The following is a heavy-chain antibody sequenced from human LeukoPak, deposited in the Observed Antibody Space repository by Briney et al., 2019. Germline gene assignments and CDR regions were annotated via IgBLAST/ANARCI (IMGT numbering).Heavy chain of an antibody. Sequence: GGSLRLSCVASGFTFSSHEMNWVRPAPGKGLEWVSYISSSGSTIYADSVKGRFVISRDNAKNSLYLQMNSLRVEDTAVYYCARGGYCSGGTCYRFNAFDIWGQGTMVTVSS. CDR3: ARGGYCSGGTCYRFNAFDI. J-gene: IGHJ3*02. CDR2: ISSSGSTI. CDR1: GFTFSSHE. D-gene: IGHD2-15*01. V-gene: IGHV3-48*03.